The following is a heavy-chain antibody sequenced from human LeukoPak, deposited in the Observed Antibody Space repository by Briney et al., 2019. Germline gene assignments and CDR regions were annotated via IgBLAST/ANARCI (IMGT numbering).Heavy chain of an antibody. Sequence: SETLSLTCAVYGGSFSGYYWSWIRQPPGKGLEWIGEINHSGSTNYNPSLKSRVTISVDTSKNQFSLELSSVTAADTAVYYCAGYCTNGVCYSYFQHWGQGTLVTVSS. D-gene: IGHD2-8*01. CDR2: INHSGST. CDR1: GGSFSGYY. J-gene: IGHJ1*01. V-gene: IGHV4-34*01. CDR3: AGYCTNGVCYSYFQH.